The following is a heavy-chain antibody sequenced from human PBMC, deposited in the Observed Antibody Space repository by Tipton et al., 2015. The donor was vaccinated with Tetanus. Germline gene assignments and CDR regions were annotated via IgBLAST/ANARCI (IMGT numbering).Heavy chain of an antibody. V-gene: IGHV4-34*01. Sequence: TLSLTCAVYGGSFSGYNWSWIRQPPGKGLEWIGDINHSGSTNYSPSLKSRVTISVDTSKNQFSLKLSSVTAADTAVYYCARGSGELSFARAGFDYWGQGTLVTVSS. CDR2: INHSGST. D-gene: IGHD3-16*02. CDR1: GGSFSGYN. CDR3: ARGSGELSFARAGFDY. J-gene: IGHJ4*02.